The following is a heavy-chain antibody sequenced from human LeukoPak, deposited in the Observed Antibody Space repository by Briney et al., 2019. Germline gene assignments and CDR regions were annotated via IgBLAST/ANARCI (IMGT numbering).Heavy chain of an antibody. CDR2: IWYDGSNK. CDR1: GFTFSSYG. Sequence: GRSLRLSCAASGFTFSSYGMHWVRQAPGKGLEWVAVIWYDGSNKYYADSVKGRFTITRDNSKNTLYLQMNSLRAEDTAVYYCARDVGGAFDIWGQGTMVTVSS. CDR3: ARDVGGAFDI. J-gene: IGHJ3*02. D-gene: IGHD1-26*01. V-gene: IGHV3-33*01.